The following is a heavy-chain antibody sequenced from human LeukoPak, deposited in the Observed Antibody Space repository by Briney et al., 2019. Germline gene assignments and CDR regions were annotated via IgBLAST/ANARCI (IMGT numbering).Heavy chain of an antibody. CDR2: ISAYNGNT. Sequence: DSVKVSCKASGYTFTSYGISWVRQAPGQGLEWMGWISAYNGNTNYAQKLQGRVTMTTDTSTSTVYMELRSLRSDDTAVYYCARDLGSYGDYHYWGQGTLVTVSS. J-gene: IGHJ4*02. CDR3: ARDLGSYGDYHY. CDR1: GYTFTSYG. V-gene: IGHV1-18*01. D-gene: IGHD4-17*01.